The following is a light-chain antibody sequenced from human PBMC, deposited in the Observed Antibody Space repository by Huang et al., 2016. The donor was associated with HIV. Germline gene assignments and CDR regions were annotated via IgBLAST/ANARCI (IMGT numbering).Light chain of an antibody. CDR2: DAS. V-gene: IGKV3-11*01. J-gene: IGKJ2*01. CDR3: QHRGTRPPYT. Sequence: IVLTQSPATLSLSPGERAILSCRASQNVRTYLAWYQQKPGQAPRLLIHDASKRANGIPSRFSGSGSGTDFTLTISSLEPEDFAVYYCQHRGTRPPYTFGQGTKLEIK. CDR1: QNVRTY.